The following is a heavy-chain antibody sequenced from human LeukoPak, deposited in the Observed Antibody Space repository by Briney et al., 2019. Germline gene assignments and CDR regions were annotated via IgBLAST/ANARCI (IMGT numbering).Heavy chain of an antibody. D-gene: IGHD6-25*01. V-gene: IGHV1-2*02. Sequence: GASVKVSCKASGYTFTGYYMHWVRQAPGQGLEWMGWINPNSGGINYAQKFQGRVTMTRDTSISTAYMELSRLRSDDTAVYYCAREAGDYYYGMDVWGQGTTVTVSS. CDR1: GYTFTGYY. J-gene: IGHJ6*02. CDR2: INPNSGGI. CDR3: AREAGDYYYGMDV.